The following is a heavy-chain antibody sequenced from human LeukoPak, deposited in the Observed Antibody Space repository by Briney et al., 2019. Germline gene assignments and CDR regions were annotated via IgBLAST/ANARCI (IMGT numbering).Heavy chain of an antibody. J-gene: IGHJ4*02. V-gene: IGHV3-23*01. D-gene: IGHD3-16*02. CDR2: IYGSGGST. CDR1: GFTFSSYA. CDR3: AKNYVWGSYRFNYFDY. Sequence: GGSLGLSCAASGFTFSSYAMSWVRPAPGKGLEWVSGIYGSGGSTYHADSVKGRFTISRDNSKNTLYLQMNSLRAEDTAVYYCAKNYVWGSYRFNYFDYWGQGTLVTVSS.